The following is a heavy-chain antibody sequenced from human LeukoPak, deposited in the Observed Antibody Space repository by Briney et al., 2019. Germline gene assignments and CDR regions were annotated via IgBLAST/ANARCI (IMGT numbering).Heavy chain of an antibody. CDR2: ISGSGGST. Sequence: PGGSLRLSCAASGFTFSSYAMSWVRQAPGKGLEWVSAISGSGGSTYYADSVKGRFTISRDNSKNTLYLQMNSLRAEDTAVYYCAKRLGGCSSTSCYGGAPSYWGQGTLVTVSS. J-gene: IGHJ4*02. CDR3: AKRLGGCSSTSCYGGAPSY. V-gene: IGHV3-23*01. CDR1: GFTFSSYA. D-gene: IGHD2-2*01.